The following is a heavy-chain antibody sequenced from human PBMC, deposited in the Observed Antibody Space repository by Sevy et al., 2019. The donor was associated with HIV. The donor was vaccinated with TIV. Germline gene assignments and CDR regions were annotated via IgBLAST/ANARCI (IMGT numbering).Heavy chain of an antibody. CDR1: GFAFYDYS. CDR3: AREGCNRPHDH. V-gene: IGHV3-23*01. J-gene: IGHJ4*02. Sequence: GGSLRLSCAASGFAFYDYSMSWIRQAPGKGLEWVATLSFGCGKINYADSVKGRFTISRDNSKNSFYLQMDSLRVEDTALYYCAREGCNRPHDHWGQGTRVTVSS. D-gene: IGHD2-8*01. CDR2: LSFGCGKI.